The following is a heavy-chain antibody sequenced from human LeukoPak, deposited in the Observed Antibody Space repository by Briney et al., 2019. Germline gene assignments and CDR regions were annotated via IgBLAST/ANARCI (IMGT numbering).Heavy chain of an antibody. CDR1: GFTFSSYG. CDR3: ANVMATIFGWSHFDY. CDR2: IRYDGSNK. Sequence: GGSLRLSCAASGFTFSSYGMHWVRQAPGKGLEWVAFIRYDGSNKYYADSVKGRFTISRDNSKNTLYLQMNSLRAEDTAVYYCANVMATIFGWSHFDYWGQGTLVTVSS. V-gene: IGHV3-30*02. J-gene: IGHJ4*02. D-gene: IGHD5-24*01.